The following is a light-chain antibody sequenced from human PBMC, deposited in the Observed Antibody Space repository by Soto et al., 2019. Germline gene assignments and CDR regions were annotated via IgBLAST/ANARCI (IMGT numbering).Light chain of an antibody. CDR1: QSVSSSY. V-gene: IGKV3-20*01. Sequence: EIVLTQSPGTLSLSPGERATLSCRASQSVSSSYLAWYQQKPGQAPRLLISGASSRATGIPDRFSGSGSGTDFTLTISRLEPEDFAVYYCQLYGSSSYTFGQGTKLEIK. J-gene: IGKJ2*01. CDR3: QLYGSSSYT. CDR2: GAS.